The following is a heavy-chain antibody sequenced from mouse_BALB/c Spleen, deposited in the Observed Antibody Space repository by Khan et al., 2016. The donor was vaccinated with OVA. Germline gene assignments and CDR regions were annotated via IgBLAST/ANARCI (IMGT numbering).Heavy chain of an antibody. D-gene: IGHD1-1*01. J-gene: IGHJ2*01. Sequence: EVQVVESGGGLVQPGRSQKLSCAASGFTFNSYGMHWVRQAPEKGLEWVAYISGDSNTIDYADTVKGRFTISRDNPKNTLFLQMTSLMSEDTAMYYCATSYFYGYYFDYWGPGTTLTVS. CDR3: ATSYFYGYYFDY. CDR1: GFTFNSYG. V-gene: IGHV5-17*02. CDR2: ISGDSNTI.